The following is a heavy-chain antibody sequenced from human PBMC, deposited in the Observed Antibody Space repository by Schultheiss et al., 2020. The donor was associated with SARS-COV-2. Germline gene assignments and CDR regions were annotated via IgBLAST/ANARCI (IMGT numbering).Heavy chain of an antibody. D-gene: IGHD6-19*01. Sequence: LSLTCAVSGYSISSGYYWGWIRQPPGKGLEWVSYISSSGSTIYYADSVKGRFTISRDNSKSTQYLQMDSLRPEDTAMYYCARDEVGIAVAYWGQGTLVTVSS. CDR1: GYSISSGYY. CDR2: ISSSGSTI. CDR3: ARDEVGIAVAY. J-gene: IGHJ4*02. V-gene: IGHV3-11*04.